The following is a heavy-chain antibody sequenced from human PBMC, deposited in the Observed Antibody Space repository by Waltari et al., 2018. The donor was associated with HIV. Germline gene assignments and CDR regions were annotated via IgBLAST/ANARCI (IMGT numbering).Heavy chain of an antibody. CDR2: IYSGGST. CDR3: ARANSGTPDY. D-gene: IGHD1-26*01. Sequence: EVQLVESGGGLIQPGGSLSLSCAASGFTVSSHYMSWVRQAPGKGLEWCSVIYSGGSTYYADSVKGRFTISRDNSKNTLYLQMNSLRAEDTAVYYCARANSGTPDYCGQGTLVTVSS. V-gene: IGHV3-53*01. CDR1: GFTVSSHY. J-gene: IGHJ4*02.